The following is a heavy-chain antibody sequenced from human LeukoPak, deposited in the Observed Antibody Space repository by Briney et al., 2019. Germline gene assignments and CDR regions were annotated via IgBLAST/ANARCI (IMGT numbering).Heavy chain of an antibody. J-gene: IGHJ3*02. D-gene: IGHD6-19*01. V-gene: IGHV4-4*07. CDR2: IYTSGST. CDR1: GGSISSYY. Sequence: TPSETLSLTCSVSGGSISSYYWSWIRQPAGKGLEWIGRIYTSGSTNYNPSLKSRVTMSVDTSKNQFSLKLSSVTAADTAVYYCARDRYSSGWYPTDAFDIWGQGTMVTVSS. CDR3: ARDRYSSGWYPTDAFDI.